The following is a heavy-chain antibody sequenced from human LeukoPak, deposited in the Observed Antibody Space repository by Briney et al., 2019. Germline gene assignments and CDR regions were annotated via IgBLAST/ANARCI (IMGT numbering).Heavy chain of an antibody. CDR2: MNPNSGNT. CDR3: ARADYSGYDGFDY. CDR1: GYTFTSYD. Sequence: ASEKVSCKASGYTFTSYDINWVRQATGQGLEWMGWMNPNSGNTGYAQKFQGRVPMTRNTSISTAYMELSSLRSEDTAVYYCARADYSGYDGFDYWGQGTLVTVSS. V-gene: IGHV1-8*01. D-gene: IGHD5-12*01. J-gene: IGHJ4*02.